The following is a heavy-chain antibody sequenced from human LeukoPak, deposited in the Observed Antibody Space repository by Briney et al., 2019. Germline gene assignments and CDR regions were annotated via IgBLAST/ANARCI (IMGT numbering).Heavy chain of an antibody. J-gene: IGHJ4*02. CDR1: CGSISSSSYY. CDR2: IYYSGST. D-gene: IGHD1-26*01. CDR3: ARLYSGSYRGY. Sequence: SETLSLTCTVCCGSISSSSYYWGWIRQPPGKGLEWIGSIYYSGSTYYNPSLKSRVTISVDTSKNQFSLKLSSVTAADTAVYYCARLYSGSYRGYWGQGTLVTVSS. V-gene: IGHV4-39*01.